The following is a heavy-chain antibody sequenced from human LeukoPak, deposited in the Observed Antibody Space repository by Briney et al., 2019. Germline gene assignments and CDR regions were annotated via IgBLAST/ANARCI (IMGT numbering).Heavy chain of an antibody. Sequence: SQTLSLTCAISGDSVSSNSAAWNWIRQSPSRGLEWLGRTYYRSKWYNDYAVSVKSRITINPDTSKNQFSLQLNSVTPEDTAVYYCARASTYDNVLLWFGELTPHYYYYYMDVWGKGTTVTISS. CDR3: ARASTYDNVLLWFGELTPHYYYYYMDV. CDR2: TYYRSKWYN. CDR1: GDSVSSNSAA. D-gene: IGHD3-10*01. J-gene: IGHJ6*03. V-gene: IGHV6-1*01.